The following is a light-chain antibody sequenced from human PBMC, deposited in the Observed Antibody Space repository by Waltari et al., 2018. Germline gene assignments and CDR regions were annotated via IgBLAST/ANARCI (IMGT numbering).Light chain of an antibody. CDR3: MQATHWPLT. CDR1: QSLVHRDGNTY. V-gene: IGKV2-30*02. J-gene: IGKJ1*01. CDR2: KVS. Sequence: DVVMSQSPLSLPVTLGQPASIPCRSSQSLVHRDGNTYLNWLQQRPGQSPRRLIYKVSRRDAGAPDRFSGSGSGSDFTLNINRVEAEDVGVYYCMQATHWPLTFGQGTKVEIK.